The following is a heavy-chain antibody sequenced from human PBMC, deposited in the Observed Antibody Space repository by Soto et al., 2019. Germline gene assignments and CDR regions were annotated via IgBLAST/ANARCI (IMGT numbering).Heavy chain of an antibody. J-gene: IGHJ3*02. CDR2: IATYTLNT. CDR1: GFSLINYG. Sequence: HLVQSGPEVTKPGASVKVSCKASGFSLINYGISWVRQAPGQGLEWIGWIATYTLNTKYTKRFQGRVTMTIDSPTTTAYLEMRRLRHDDTALYYCARVEALAGSCCETFDMWGQGTLVTVSS. D-gene: IGHD6-19*01. CDR3: ARVEALAGSCCETFDM. V-gene: IGHV1-18*04.